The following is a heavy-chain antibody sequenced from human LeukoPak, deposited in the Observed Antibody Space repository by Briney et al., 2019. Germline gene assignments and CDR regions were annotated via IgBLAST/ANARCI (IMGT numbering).Heavy chain of an antibody. CDR2: MRQDGSEK. CDR3: AKDFFGVVTALFDY. CDR1: GFTFSSYW. Sequence: GGALRLSCAPSGFTFSSYWMSWVGQARGRGGEGVGHMRQDGSEKYYADSVKGRFTISRDNAKNSLYLQMNSLRAEDTALYYCAKDFFGVVTALFDYWGQGTLVTVSS. D-gene: IGHD3-3*01. J-gene: IGHJ4*02. V-gene: IGHV3-7*03.